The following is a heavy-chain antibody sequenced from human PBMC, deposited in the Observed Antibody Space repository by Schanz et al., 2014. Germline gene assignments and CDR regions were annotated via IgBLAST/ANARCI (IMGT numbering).Heavy chain of an antibody. CDR1: GYTFINSD. D-gene: IGHD6-19*01. J-gene: IGHJ4*02. Sequence: QVQLVQSGAEVKKPGSSVKVSCKASGYTFINSDINWVRQAPGQGLEWMGWINPGSGDTKYSPKFQGRVTMTRDTSITTAYMELNRLTYDDTAVYYCARDDGFSSGWGQGALVTVSS. V-gene: IGHV1-2*02. CDR2: INPGSGDT. CDR3: ARDDGFSSG.